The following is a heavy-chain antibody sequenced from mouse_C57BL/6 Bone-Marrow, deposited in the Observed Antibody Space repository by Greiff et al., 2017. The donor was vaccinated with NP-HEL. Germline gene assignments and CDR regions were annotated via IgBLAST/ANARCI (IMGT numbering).Heavy chain of an antibody. CDR1: GFNIKDDY. CDR2: IDPENGDT. CDR3: TTLYYKAGFAY. D-gene: IGHD2-1*01. V-gene: IGHV14-4*01. Sequence: VQLQQSGAELVRPGASVKLSCTASGFNIKDDYMHWVKQRPEQGLEWIGWIDPENGDTEYASKFQGKATITADTSSNTAYLQLSSLTAEDTAVYYCTTLYYKAGFAYWGQGTLVTVSA. J-gene: IGHJ3*01.